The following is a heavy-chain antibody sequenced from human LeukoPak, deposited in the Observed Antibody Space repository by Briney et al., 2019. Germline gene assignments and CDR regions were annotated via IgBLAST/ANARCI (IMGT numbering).Heavy chain of an antibody. J-gene: IGHJ3*01. CDR3: ARDLLLGDAFDL. CDR1: GFNFDDHA. D-gene: IGHD2/OR15-2a*01. Sequence: GGSLRLSCVGSGFNFDDHAINWVRQVPGKGLESVSNINWNGGSTGSVESAKGRFTISRDNAKNSVFLQMNSLGVEDTALYYCARDLLLGDAFDLWGQGTTVIVSS. V-gene: IGHV3-20*04. CDR2: INWNGGST.